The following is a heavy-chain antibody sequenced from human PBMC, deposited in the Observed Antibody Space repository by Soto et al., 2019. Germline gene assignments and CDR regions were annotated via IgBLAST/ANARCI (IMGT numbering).Heavy chain of an antibody. J-gene: IGHJ4*02. CDR2: ISGDGGDT. CDR3: AKANTTGGYYFDS. Sequence: GGSLRLSCAASGFTFSSYAMTWVRQAPGKGLEWVSGISGDGGDTYYADSVKGRFTISRDSATNSLYLQMNSLRAENTAIYYCAKANTTGGYYFDSWGQGVLVTVSS. D-gene: IGHD2-2*01. CDR1: GFTFSSYA. V-gene: IGHV3-23*01.